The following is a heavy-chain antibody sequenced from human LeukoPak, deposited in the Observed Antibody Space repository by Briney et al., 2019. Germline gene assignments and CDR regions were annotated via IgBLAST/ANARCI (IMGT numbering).Heavy chain of an antibody. CDR2: IREDGDEK. CDR1: GFTFSTYW. Sequence: TGGSLRLSCAASGFTFSTYWLSWVRQAPGKGLEWVANIREDGDEKQYVDSVKGRLTISRDNAKNSVYLQMNSLRAEDTAVYYCERARPGGYFDYWGQGTLVTVSS. V-gene: IGHV3-7*04. J-gene: IGHJ4*02. CDR3: ERARPGGYFDY. D-gene: IGHD3-16*01.